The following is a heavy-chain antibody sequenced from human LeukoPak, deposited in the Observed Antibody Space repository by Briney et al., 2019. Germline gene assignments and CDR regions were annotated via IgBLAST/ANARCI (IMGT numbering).Heavy chain of an antibody. CDR3: VRLFVQEPSGWFDP. Sequence: GASVKVSCKTSGYTFSSYEINWVRQSPGQGLEWMGWMNPNSGNTAYAQKFQGRVTMTRDASIGTAYMELSSLRSEDTAVYYCVRLFVQEPSGWFDPWGQGTLVTVS. V-gene: IGHV1-8*01. J-gene: IGHJ5*02. D-gene: IGHD3-10*01. CDR1: GYTFSSYE. CDR2: MNPNSGNT.